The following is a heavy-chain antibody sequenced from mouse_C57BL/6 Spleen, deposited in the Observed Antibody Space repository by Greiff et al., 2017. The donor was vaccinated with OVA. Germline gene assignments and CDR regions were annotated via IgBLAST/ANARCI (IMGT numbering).Heavy chain of an antibody. D-gene: IGHD2-4*01. J-gene: IGHJ2*01. CDR2: IRLKSDNYAT. CDR1: GFTFSNYW. CDR3: KIYDYDGLGYFDY. Sequence: EVKVEESGGGLVQPGGSMKLSCVASGFTFSNYWMNWVRQSPEKGLEWVAQIRLKSDNYATHYAESVKGRFTISRDDSKSSVYLQMNNLRAEDTGIYYCKIYDYDGLGYFDYWGQGTTLTVSS. V-gene: IGHV6-3*01.